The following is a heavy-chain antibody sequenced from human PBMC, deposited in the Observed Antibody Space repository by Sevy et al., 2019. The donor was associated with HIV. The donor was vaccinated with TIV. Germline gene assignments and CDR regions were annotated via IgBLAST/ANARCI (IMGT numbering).Heavy chain of an antibody. D-gene: IGHD5-12*01. Sequence: GGSLRLSCAASGFTFSDYYMTWIRQAPGKGLEWVSYITSSGSTIYYADSVKGRFTISRDNAKNSLYLQMNSLRAEDTAVYYCARVRSGYNEEAYYYSYMDVWGKGTTVTVSS. CDR3: ARVRSGYNEEAYYYSYMDV. CDR2: ITSSGSTI. CDR1: GFTFSDYY. J-gene: IGHJ6*03. V-gene: IGHV3-11*04.